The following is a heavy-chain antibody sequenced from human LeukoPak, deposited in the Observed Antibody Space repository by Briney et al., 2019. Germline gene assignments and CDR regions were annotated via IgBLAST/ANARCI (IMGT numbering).Heavy chain of an antibody. D-gene: IGHD6-13*01. CDR1: GYSISSDYY. CDR3: ARSSSSSWYGGPFDY. J-gene: IGHJ4*02. Sequence: SETLSLTCTVSGYSISSDYYWSWIRQPAGKGLEWIGRIYTSGSTNYNPSLKSRVTISVDTSKNQFSLKLSSVTAADTAVYYCARSSSSSWYGGPFDYWGQGTLVTVSS. CDR2: IYTSGST. V-gene: IGHV4-4*07.